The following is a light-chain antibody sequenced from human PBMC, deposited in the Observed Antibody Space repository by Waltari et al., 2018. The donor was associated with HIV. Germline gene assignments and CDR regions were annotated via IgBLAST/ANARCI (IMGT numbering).Light chain of an antibody. J-gene: IGLJ2*01. V-gene: IGLV2-8*01. CDR1: SSDVGSYNY. Sequence: QSALTQPPSASGSLGQSVTISCTGTSSDVGSYNYVSWYQQHPGKAPKLMIYEVTKRPSGVPDRFSGSKSGNTASLTVSGLQAEDEADYYCSSYAGSNILVFGGGTKLTVL. CDR3: SSYAGSNILV. CDR2: EVT.